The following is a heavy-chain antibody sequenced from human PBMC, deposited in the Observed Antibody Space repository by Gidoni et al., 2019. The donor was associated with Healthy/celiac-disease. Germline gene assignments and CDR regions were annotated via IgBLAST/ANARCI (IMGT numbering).Heavy chain of an antibody. J-gene: IGHJ4*02. CDR3: ARGSSSTTTYYFDY. CDR2: INAGNGNT. Sequence: QVQLVQSGAEVKKPGASVKVSCKASGYTFTSYAMHWVRQAPGQRLEWMGWINAGNGNTKYSQKFQGRVTITRDTSASTAYMELSSLRSEDTAVYYCARGSSSTTTYYFDYWGQGTLATVSS. CDR1: GYTFTSYA. V-gene: IGHV1-3*01. D-gene: IGHD6-13*01.